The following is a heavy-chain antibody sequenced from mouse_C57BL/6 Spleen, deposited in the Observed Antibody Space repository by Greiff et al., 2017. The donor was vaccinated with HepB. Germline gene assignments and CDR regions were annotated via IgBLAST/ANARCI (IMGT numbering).Heavy chain of an antibody. J-gene: IGHJ4*01. D-gene: IGHD4-1*01. Sequence: VQLVESGPGMVKPSQSLSLTCTVTGYSITSGYDWHWIRHFPGNKLEWMGYISYSGSTNYNPSLKSRISITHDTSKNHFFLKLNSVTTEDTATYYCAREGWDNAMDYWGQGTSVTVSS. V-gene: IGHV3-1*01. CDR3: AREGWDNAMDY. CDR2: ISYSGST. CDR1: GYSITSGYD.